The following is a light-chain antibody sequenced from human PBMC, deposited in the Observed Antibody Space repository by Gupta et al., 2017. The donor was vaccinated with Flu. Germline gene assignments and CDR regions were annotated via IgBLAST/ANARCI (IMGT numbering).Light chain of an antibody. Sequence: SYVLTQPPSVSVAPGQTARITCGGNNIGSKSVHWYQQKPGQAPVLVVYDDSDRPSGSPERSSGSNSGNTATLTISRVEAGDEADYYCQVWDSSSDHVVFGGGTKLTVL. CDR2: DDS. CDR3: QVWDSSSDHVV. V-gene: IGLV3-21*02. J-gene: IGLJ2*01. CDR1: NIGSKS.